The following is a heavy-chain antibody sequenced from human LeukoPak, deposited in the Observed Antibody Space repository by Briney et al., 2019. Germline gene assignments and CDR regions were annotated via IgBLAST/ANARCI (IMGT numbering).Heavy chain of an antibody. CDR3: TRRGYESSGYYY. CDR2: IKSKTDGGTT. CDR1: GFTFSNAW. V-gene: IGHV3-15*01. D-gene: IGHD3-22*01. Sequence: GGSLRLSCAASGFTFSNAWMSWVRQAPGKGLEWVGRIKSKTDGGTTDYAAPVKGRFTISRDDSKNTLYLQMNSLKTEDTAVYYCTRRGYESSGYYYWGQGTLVTVSS. J-gene: IGHJ4*02.